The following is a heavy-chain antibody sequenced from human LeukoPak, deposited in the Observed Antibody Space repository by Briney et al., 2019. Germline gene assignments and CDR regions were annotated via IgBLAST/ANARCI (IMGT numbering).Heavy chain of an antibody. CDR2: INHSGST. J-gene: IGHJ6*03. Sequence: SETLSLTCAVYGGSFSGYYWSWLRQPPGKGLEWMGEINHSGSTNYNPSLKSRVTISVDTSKNQFSLKLSSVTAADTAVYYCARGLVIKYYYYYYMDVWGKGTTVTVSS. CDR3: ARGLVIKYYYYYYMDV. D-gene: IGHD3-9*01. CDR1: GGSFSGYY. V-gene: IGHV4-34*01.